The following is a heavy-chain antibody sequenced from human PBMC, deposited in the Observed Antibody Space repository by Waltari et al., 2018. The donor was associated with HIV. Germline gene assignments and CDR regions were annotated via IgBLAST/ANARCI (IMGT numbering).Heavy chain of an antibody. J-gene: IGHJ5*02. V-gene: IGHV4-34*01. CDR3: ARGRGYDILTGYYREGNWFDP. Sequence: QVQLQQWGAGLLKPSETLSLTCAVYGGSFSGYYWSWIRQPPGKGLEWIGEINHSGSTNYNPSLKSRVTISVDTSKNQFSLKLSSVTAADTAVYYCARGRGYDILTGYYREGNWFDPWGQGTLVTVSS. CDR2: INHSGST. D-gene: IGHD3-9*01. CDR1: GGSFSGYY.